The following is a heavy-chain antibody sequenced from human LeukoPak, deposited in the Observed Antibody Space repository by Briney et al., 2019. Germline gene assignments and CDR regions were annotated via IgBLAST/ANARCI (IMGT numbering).Heavy chain of an antibody. D-gene: IGHD3-16*01. CDR3: ASQIPNRAPGGRLEGIDY. CDR2: IYYSGST. CDR1: GGSISSSSYY. J-gene: IGHJ4*02. Sequence: SETLSLTCTVSGGSISSSSYYWGWIRQPPGKGLEWIGSIYYSGSTYYNPSLKSRVTISVDTSKNQFSLKLSSVTAADTAVYYCASQIPNRAPGGRLEGIDYWGQGTLVTVSS. V-gene: IGHV4-39*01.